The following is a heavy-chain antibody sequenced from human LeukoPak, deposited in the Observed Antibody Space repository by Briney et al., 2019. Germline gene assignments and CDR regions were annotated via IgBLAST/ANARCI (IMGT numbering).Heavy chain of an antibody. CDR2: IYYSGST. J-gene: IGHJ5*02. V-gene: IGHV4-4*02. Sequence: MAGGSLRLSCAASGFTFSNAWMSWVRQPPGKGLEWIGNIYYSGSTYYNSSLKSRVTISVDTSKNQFSLKLSSVTAADTAVYYCARVEKYTSSGPTDPWGQGTLVTVSS. D-gene: IGHD6-13*01. CDR1: GFTFSNAW. CDR3: ARVEKYTSSGPTDP.